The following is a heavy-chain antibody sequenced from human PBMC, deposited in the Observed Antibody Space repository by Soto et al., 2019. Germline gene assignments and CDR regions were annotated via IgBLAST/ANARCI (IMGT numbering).Heavy chain of an antibody. J-gene: IGHJ4*02. V-gene: IGHV3-48*01. D-gene: IGHD2-2*01. CDR2: IRSSGSPT. Sequence: PGGSLRLSCVGSGFAFSNYSMNWVRQAPGKGLEWVSYIRSSGSPTYYAGSVKGRFTISRDNAKKSLYLQMNSLRAEDTAVYYCARMTSSLSPGRWGQGT. CDR3: ARMTSSLSPGR. CDR1: GFAFSNYS.